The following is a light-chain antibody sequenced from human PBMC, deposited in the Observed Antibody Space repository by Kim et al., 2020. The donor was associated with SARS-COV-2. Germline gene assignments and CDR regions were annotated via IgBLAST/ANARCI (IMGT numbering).Light chain of an antibody. Sequence: DIVMTQSPDSLAVSLGERATVDCKSSQSILYNSNNRNYLAWYQQKPGQPPKLLIYWASTRESGVPDRFSGSGSGTDFTLTISSLQAEDVAVYYCQQYCRTPYTFGQGTKLEI. J-gene: IGKJ2*01. V-gene: IGKV4-1*01. CDR2: WAS. CDR1: QSILYNSNNRNY. CDR3: QQYCRTPYT.